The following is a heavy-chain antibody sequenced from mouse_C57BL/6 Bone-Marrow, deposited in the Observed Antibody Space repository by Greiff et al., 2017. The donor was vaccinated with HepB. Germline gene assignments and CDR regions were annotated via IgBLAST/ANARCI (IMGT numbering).Heavy chain of an antibody. D-gene: IGHD1-1*01. J-gene: IGHJ4*01. V-gene: IGHV2-2*01. Sequence: VKLMESGPGLVQLSQSLSITCTVSGFSLTSYGVHWVRQSPGKGLEWLGVIWSGGSTDYNAAFISRLSISKDNSKSQVFFKMNSLQADDTAIYYCARSGYGSWGYAMDYWGQGTSVTVSS. CDR1: GFSLTSYG. CDR2: IWSGGST. CDR3: ARSGYGSWGYAMDY.